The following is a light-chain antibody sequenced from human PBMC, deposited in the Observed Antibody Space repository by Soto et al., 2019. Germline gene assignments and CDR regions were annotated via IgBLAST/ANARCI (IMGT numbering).Light chain of an antibody. J-gene: IGLJ2*01. Sequence: QSVLTQPPSVSGAPGQRVTISCTGSSSNIGAGYDVHWYQQLPGTAPKLLIYGNSNRPSGVPDRFSGSKSGTAASLAITWLQADDEADYYCQTYDSGLSGVVVCGGGTKLTVL. CDR1: SSNIGAGYD. CDR3: QTYDSGLSGVVV. CDR2: GNS. V-gene: IGLV1-40*01.